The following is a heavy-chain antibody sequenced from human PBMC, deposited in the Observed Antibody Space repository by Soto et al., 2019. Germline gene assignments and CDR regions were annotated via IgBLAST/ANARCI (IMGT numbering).Heavy chain of an antibody. CDR2: ISGSGSTI. Sequence: QVQLVESGGSLVKPGGSLRLSCAASGFTFSDYYMSWFRQAPGKGLEWVSYISGSGSTIHDADSVKGRFTISRDNAKNSLYLQMNSLRAEDTAVYYCARVGYIAAAGTPDYWGQGTLVTVSS. CDR1: GFTFSDYY. J-gene: IGHJ4*02. CDR3: ARVGYIAAAGTPDY. D-gene: IGHD6-13*01. V-gene: IGHV3-11*01.